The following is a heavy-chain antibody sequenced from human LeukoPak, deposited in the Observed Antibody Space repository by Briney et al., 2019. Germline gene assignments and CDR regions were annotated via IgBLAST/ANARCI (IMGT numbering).Heavy chain of an antibody. Sequence: SETLSLTCTVSGGSISSYYWSWLRQPPGKGLEWIGYIYYSGSTNYNPSLKSRVTISVDTSKNQFSLKLSSVTAADTAVYYCARDYDFWSGLDWFDPWGQGTLVTVSS. CDR3: ARDYDFWSGLDWFDP. CDR2: IYYSGST. V-gene: IGHV4-59*01. CDR1: GGSISSYY. J-gene: IGHJ5*02. D-gene: IGHD3-3*01.